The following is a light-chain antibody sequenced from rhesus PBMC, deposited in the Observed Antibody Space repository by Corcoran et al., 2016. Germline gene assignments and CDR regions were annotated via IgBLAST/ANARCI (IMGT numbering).Light chain of an antibody. Sequence: DIQMTQSPSSLSASVGDTVTITCRASQGISSWLAWYQQKPGKAPNLLIYKASSLQSGVPSRFRGSGAGEDFTLTISKLQSEDVATYYCQQYGSRPRTFGGGTKVELK. CDR2: KAS. V-gene: IGKV1-22*01. CDR1: QGISSW. J-gene: IGKJ4*01. CDR3: QQYGSRPRT.